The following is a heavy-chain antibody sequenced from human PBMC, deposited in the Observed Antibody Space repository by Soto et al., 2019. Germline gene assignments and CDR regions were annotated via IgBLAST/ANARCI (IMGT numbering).Heavy chain of an antibody. Sequence: PSETLSLTCTVTGGTLSGYYWTWIRQSAGGGLEWIGRIYSSGSTNYNPSLKSRVTISLDTSMSHFSLRLRSVSAADTAVYYCARGQQFSDWFDPWGQGTLVTVSS. D-gene: IGHD6-13*01. J-gene: IGHJ5*02. CDR2: IYSSGST. CDR1: GGTLSGYY. CDR3: ARGQQFSDWFDP. V-gene: IGHV4-4*07.